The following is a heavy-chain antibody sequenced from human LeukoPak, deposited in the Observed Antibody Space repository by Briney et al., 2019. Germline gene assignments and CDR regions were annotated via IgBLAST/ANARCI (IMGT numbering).Heavy chain of an antibody. CDR1: GGSVSSGGFY. J-gene: IGHJ4*02. V-gene: IGHV4-39*02. CDR3: ARLVGIAAHHFDY. Sequence: PSETLSLTCTVSGGSVSSGGFYWTWIRQPPGKGLEWIATIYYSGSTYYNPSLKSRVTISVDTSKNHFSLKLSSVTAADTAVYYCARLVGIAAHHFDYWGQGTLVTVSS. D-gene: IGHD6-25*01. CDR2: IYYSGST.